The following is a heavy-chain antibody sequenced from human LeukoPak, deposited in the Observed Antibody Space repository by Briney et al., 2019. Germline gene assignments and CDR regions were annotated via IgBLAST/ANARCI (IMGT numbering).Heavy chain of an antibody. CDR2: IYYSGSA. V-gene: IGHV4-59*08. Sequence: SETLSLTCTVSGGSMNSYYWSWIRQPPGKGLEWIGHIYYSGSANYNPSLKSRVTISLDTSKNQFSLKLSSVTASDTAVYYCARRIVGATHWFNPWGQGTLVTVSS. CDR1: GGSMNSYY. J-gene: IGHJ5*02. D-gene: IGHD1-26*01. CDR3: ARRIVGATHWFNP.